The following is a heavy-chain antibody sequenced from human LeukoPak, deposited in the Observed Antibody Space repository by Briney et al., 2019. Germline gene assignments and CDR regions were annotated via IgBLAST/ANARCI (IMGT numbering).Heavy chain of an antibody. CDR2: IKWNGGST. Sequence: GGSLRLSCAASGFTFDDYAMYWVRQAPGKGLEWVSGIKWNGGSTGYADSVKGRFTISRDNAKNSLYLQMNSLRAEDTALYYCASGYNSVGGYYFDYWGQGTLVTVSS. CDR1: GFTFDDYA. CDR3: ASGYNSVGGYYFDY. J-gene: IGHJ4*02. V-gene: IGHV3-20*04. D-gene: IGHD2-15*01.